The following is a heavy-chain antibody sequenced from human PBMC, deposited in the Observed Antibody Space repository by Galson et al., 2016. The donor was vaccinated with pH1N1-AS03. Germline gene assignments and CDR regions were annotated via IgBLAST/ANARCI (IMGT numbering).Heavy chain of an antibody. J-gene: IGHJ4*01. CDR3: TLSQYCSGGTCQHDLDH. Sequence: QSGAEVKKPGESLKISCKGSGYNFGNFWIGWVRQKPGKGLEWMGIIYPGDSDARYSPPFQGQVTFSADKSINTAYLQWSGLKASDTAMYYCTLSQYCSGGTCQHDLDHWGQGTLVTVSS. V-gene: IGHV5-51*01. CDR1: GYNFGNFW. D-gene: IGHD2-15*01. CDR2: IYPGDSDA.